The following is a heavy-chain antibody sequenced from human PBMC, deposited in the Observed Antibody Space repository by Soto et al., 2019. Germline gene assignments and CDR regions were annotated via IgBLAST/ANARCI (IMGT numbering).Heavy chain of an antibody. V-gene: IGHV1-46*01. CDR2: INPSGGST. Sequence: ASVKVSCKASGYTFTSYYMHWVRQAPGQGLEWMGIINPSGGSTSYAQKFQGRVTMTRDTSTSTVYMELSSLRSEDTAVYYCARAFQLLPTAYGMDVWGQGTTVTVSS. J-gene: IGHJ6*02. D-gene: IGHD2-15*01. CDR1: GYTFTSYY. CDR3: ARAFQLLPTAYGMDV.